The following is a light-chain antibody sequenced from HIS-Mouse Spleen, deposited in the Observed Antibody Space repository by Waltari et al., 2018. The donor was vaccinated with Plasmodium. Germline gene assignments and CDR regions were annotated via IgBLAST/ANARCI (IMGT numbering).Light chain of an antibody. J-gene: IGLJ3*02. V-gene: IGLV3-25*02. CDR2: KDS. Sequence: SYELTQPPSVSVSPGQTARITCSGDELPKQYAYWYQQKPGQAPVLVIYKDSERPSGIPERFSGSSSGTTVTLTISGAQVEDEADYYCYSTDSSGNHRVFGGGTKLTVL. CDR3: YSTDSSGNHRV. CDR1: ELPKQY.